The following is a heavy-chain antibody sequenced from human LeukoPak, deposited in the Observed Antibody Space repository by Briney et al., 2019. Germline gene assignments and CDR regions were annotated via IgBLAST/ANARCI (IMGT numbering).Heavy chain of an antibody. V-gene: IGHV3-23*01. CDR3: AKVSGQLGDFDY. Sequence: GSLRLSCAASGFTFSSYAMSWVRQAPGKGLEWVSAISGSGGSTYYADSVKGRFTISRDNSKSTLYLQMNSLRAEDTAVYYCAKVSGQLGDFDYWGQGTLVTVSS. D-gene: IGHD6-13*01. J-gene: IGHJ4*02. CDR1: GFTFSSYA. CDR2: ISGSGGST.